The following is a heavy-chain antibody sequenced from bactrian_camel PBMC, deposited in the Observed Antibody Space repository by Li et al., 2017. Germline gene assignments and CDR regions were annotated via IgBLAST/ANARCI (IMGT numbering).Heavy chain of an antibody. V-gene: IGHV3S1*01. CDR3: ATDLIPVLQALGALDY. J-gene: IGHJ4*01. Sequence: LVESGGGSVQPGGSLRLSCAASGFIFSFYSMYWYRQAPGKGLEWVSVINSGGGSTYYADSVKGRFTISRDNAKNTLYLQMNSLKTEDTAVYYCATDLIPVLQALGALDYWGQGTQVTVS. CDR1: GFIFSFYS. D-gene: IGHD3*01. CDR2: INSGGGST.